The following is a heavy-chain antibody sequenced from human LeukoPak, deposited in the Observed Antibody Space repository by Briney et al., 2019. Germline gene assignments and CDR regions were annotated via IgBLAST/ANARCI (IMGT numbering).Heavy chain of an antibody. CDR1: GYTFTSYD. CDR3: ARARRPKYSSGWSHYYYYGMDV. Sequence: GASVKVSCKASGYTFTSYDINWVRQATGQGLEWMGWMNPNSGNTGYAQKFQGRVTMTRNTSTSTAYMELSSLRSEDTAVYYCARARRPKYSSGWSHYYYYGMDVWGQGTTVTVSS. J-gene: IGHJ6*02. D-gene: IGHD6-19*01. CDR2: MNPNSGNT. V-gene: IGHV1-8*01.